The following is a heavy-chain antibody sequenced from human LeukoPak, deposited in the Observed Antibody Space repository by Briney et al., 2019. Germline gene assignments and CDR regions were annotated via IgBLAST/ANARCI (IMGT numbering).Heavy chain of an antibody. CDR1: GYTFTSYY. CDR3: ARSQGGAYSYGTDY. J-gene: IGHJ4*02. CDR2: INPSGGST. D-gene: IGHD5-18*01. V-gene: IGHV1-46*01. Sequence: ASVRVSCKASGYTFTSYYMQWVRQAPGQGLEWMGIINPSGGSTSYAQKFQGRVSMTRDTSTSTVYMELSSLRSEDTAVYYCARSQGGAYSYGTDYWGQGTLVTVSS.